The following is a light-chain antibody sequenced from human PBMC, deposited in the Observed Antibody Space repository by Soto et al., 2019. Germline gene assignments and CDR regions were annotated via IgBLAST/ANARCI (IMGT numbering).Light chain of an antibody. CDR1: QSISNW. CDR3: QQSNTYWT. Sequence: DIQLTQSPSFLSASVGDRVTITCRASQSISNWLAWYQQKPGKAPKLLIYKASNLESGVPSRFSGSGSGTAFTLTISSLQPDGFATYYCQQSNTYWTFGQGTKVDIK. V-gene: IGKV1-5*03. J-gene: IGKJ1*01. CDR2: KAS.